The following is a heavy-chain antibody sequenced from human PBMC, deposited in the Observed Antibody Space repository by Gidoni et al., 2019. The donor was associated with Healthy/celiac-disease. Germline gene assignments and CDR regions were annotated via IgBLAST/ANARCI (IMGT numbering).Heavy chain of an antibody. V-gene: IGHV4-59*08. CDR2: IYYSGST. Sequence: QVQLQESGPGLVKPSETLSLTCTVSGGSISSYYWSWIRQPPGKGLEWIGYIYYSGSTNYNPSLKSRVTISVDTSKNQFSLKLSSVTAADTAVYYCARGVSEVGDWGQGTLVTVSS. J-gene: IGHJ4*02. CDR1: GGSISSYY. D-gene: IGHD3-16*01. CDR3: ARGVSEVGD.